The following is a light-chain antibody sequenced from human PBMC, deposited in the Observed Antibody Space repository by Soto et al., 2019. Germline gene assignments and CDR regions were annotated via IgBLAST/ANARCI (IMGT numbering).Light chain of an antibody. Sequence: EIVLTHSPGTLSLSPGERATLSCRASQSVSSSYLAWYQQKPGQAPRLLIYGASSRATGIPDRFSGSVSGTGFTLTISRLEPEDFAVYYCQQYGSSPPWTFGQGTKVEIK. V-gene: IGKV3-20*01. J-gene: IGKJ1*01. CDR2: GAS. CDR1: QSVSSSY. CDR3: QQYGSSPPWT.